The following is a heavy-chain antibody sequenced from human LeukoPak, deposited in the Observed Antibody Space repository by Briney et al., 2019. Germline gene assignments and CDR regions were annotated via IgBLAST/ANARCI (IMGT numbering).Heavy chain of an antibody. CDR3: AKDIRWSFDY. Sequence: GGSLRLSCAASGATFSSNGMSWVRQAPGKGLEWVSVIGGSGGNIHYADSVKGRFTISRDNSKNTLYLQMNSLRAEDTATYYCAKDIRWSFDYWGQGTLVTVSS. J-gene: IGHJ4*02. D-gene: IGHD4-23*01. V-gene: IGHV3-23*01. CDR1: GATFSSNG. CDR2: IGGSGGNI.